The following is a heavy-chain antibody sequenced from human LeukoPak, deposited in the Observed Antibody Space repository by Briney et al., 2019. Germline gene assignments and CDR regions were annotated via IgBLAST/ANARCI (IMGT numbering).Heavy chain of an antibody. CDR3: ARARTDFWSGYKGEGMDV. V-gene: IGHV3-53*05. D-gene: IGHD3-3*01. CDR1: GFTVSSNY. J-gene: IGHJ6*02. Sequence: GGSLRLSCAASGFTVSSNYMSWVRQAPGKGLEWVSVIYSGGSTYYADSVKGRFTISRDNSKNTLYLQMNSLRAEDTAVYYCARARTDFWSGYKGEGMDVWGQGTTVTVSS. CDR2: IYSGGST.